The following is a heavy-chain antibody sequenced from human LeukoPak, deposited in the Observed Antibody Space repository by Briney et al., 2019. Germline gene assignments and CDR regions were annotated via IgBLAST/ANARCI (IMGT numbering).Heavy chain of an antibody. D-gene: IGHD2-15*01. CDR2: IYPSDSDT. CDR3: ARHVGDYFDY. CDR1: GYRFTSYW. V-gene: IGHV5-51*01. Sequence: GESLKISCQASGYRFTSYWIAWVRQMPGKGLEWMGIIYPSDSDTRYSASFQGQVIISADKSINTAYLQWSSLKASDTATYYCARHVGDYFDYWGQGTLVTVSS. J-gene: IGHJ4*02.